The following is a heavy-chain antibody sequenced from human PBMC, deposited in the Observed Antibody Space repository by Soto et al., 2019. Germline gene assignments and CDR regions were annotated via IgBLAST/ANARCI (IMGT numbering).Heavy chain of an antibody. CDR3: ARDVEFRDGNISHLDY. CDR1: GGTFSSHV. V-gene: IGHV1-69*01. Sequence: QVQLVQSGAEVKKPGSSVKVSCKASGGTFSSHVFNGVRQAPGQGLEWMGGIMPIIGTANYAQKFQGRVTITADESTSTAYMELSSLRSEDTAVYYCARDVEFRDGNISHLDYWGQGTLVTVSS. J-gene: IGHJ4*02. D-gene: IGHD3-10*01. CDR2: IMPIIGTA.